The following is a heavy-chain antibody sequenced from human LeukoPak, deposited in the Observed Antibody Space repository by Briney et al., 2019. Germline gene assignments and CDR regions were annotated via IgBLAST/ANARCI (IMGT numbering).Heavy chain of an antibody. Sequence: GGSLRLSCAASGFTFSSYWMSWVRQAPGKGLEWVANIKQDGSEKYYVDSVKGRFTISRDNAKNSLYLQMNSLRAEDTAVYYCARDAVVVTAKEYYFDCWGQGTLVTVSS. CDR1: GFTFSSYW. J-gene: IGHJ4*02. D-gene: IGHD2-21*02. V-gene: IGHV3-7*01. CDR2: IKQDGSEK. CDR3: ARDAVVVTAKEYYFDC.